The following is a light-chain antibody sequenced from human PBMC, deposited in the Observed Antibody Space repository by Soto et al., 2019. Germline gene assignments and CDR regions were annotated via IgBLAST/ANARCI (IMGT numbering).Light chain of an antibody. CDR3: SSYTTSSTLV. J-gene: IGLJ2*01. Sequence: QSALTQPASVSGSPGQSLSISCSGTSSDVGAYNYVSWYQQHPGKAPKLIIYEVTKRPSGVSNRFSGSKSGNTASLTISGLQAEDEADYYCSSYTTSSTLVFGGGTKL. V-gene: IGLV2-14*01. CDR2: EVT. CDR1: SSDVGAYNY.